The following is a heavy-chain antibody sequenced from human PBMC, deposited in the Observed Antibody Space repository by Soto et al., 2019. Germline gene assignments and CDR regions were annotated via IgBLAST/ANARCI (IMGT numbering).Heavy chain of an antibody. CDR2: ISYDGSLQ. CDR3: MSDRGYCHASVRYS. Sequence: QAQLVESGGGVVQPGRSLRLSCAASGFAFSSYGMHWVRQAPGTGLEWVAVISYDGSLQHYADSVKGRFTISRDNSKNLVFLQISSLRAEDTSVYYWMSDRGYCHASVRYSWGQGTLVSVSS. J-gene: IGHJ4*02. CDR1: GFAFSSYG. V-gene: IGHV3-30*03. D-gene: IGHD3-10*01.